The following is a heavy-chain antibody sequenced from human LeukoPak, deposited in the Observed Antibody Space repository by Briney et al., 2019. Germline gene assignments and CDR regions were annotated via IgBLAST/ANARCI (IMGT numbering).Heavy chain of an antibody. J-gene: IGHJ6*02. Sequence: SQTLSLTCAISGDSVPSNGAAWNWIRQSPSRGLEWLGRTYYRSKWYNDYAVSVNSRIIINPDTSKNQFSLQLNSVTPEDTAVYYCARGRPSYYGMDVWGQGTTVTVSS. V-gene: IGHV6-1*01. D-gene: IGHD6-25*01. CDR2: TYYRSKWYN. CDR3: ARGRPSYYGMDV. CDR1: GDSVPSNGAA.